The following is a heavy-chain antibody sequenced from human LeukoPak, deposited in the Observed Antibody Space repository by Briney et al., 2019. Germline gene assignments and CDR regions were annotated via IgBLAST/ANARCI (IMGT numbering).Heavy chain of an antibody. Sequence: ASVKVSCKASGYTFTSYGISWVRQAPGQGLEWMGWISAYNGNTNYAQKLQGRVTMTTDTSTSTAYMELRSLRSDDTAVYYCARTLITINTDAFDIWGQGTMVTVSS. CDR1: GYTFTSYG. D-gene: IGHD3-9*01. CDR3: ARTLITINTDAFDI. J-gene: IGHJ3*02. CDR2: ISAYNGNT. V-gene: IGHV1-18*01.